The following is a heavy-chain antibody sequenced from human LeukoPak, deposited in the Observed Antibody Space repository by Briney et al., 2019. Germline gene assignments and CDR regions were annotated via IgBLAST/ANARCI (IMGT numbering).Heavy chain of an antibody. CDR2: ISWDGGNR. V-gene: IGHV3-43*01. CDR1: GFTFSSYE. D-gene: IGHD6-13*01. Sequence: GESLRLSCAASGFTFSSYEMHWVRQAPGKGLEWVSLISWDGGNREYADSVKGRFTISRDNSRNSLFLQMNSLTTEDTAFYYCAKDYSSSGPFDYWGQGTLVTVSS. CDR3: AKDYSSSGPFDY. J-gene: IGHJ4*02.